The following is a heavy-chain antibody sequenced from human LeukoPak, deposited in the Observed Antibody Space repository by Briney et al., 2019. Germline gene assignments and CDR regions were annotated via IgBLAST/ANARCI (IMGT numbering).Heavy chain of an antibody. V-gene: IGHV3-48*01. D-gene: IGHD1-1*01. J-gene: IGHJ4*02. CDR2: IGIGSGNT. CDR3: ARDHNYAFDN. CDR1: GFPFIEYS. Sequence: GGSLRLSCTASGFPFIEYSMNWVRQAPGKGLEWISYIGIGSGNTKYADSVRGRFTISADKAKNSLYLQMNSLRVEDTAVYYCARDHNYAFDNWGQGTLVSVAS.